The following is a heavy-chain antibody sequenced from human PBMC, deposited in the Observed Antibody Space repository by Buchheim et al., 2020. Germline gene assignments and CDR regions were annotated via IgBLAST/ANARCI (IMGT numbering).Heavy chain of an antibody. Sequence: QVQLVESGGGVVQPGRSLRLSCAASGFTFSSYGMHWVRQAPGKGLEWVAVIWYDGSNKYYADSVKGRFTISRDNSKNTLYLQMNSLRAEDTAVYYCARGLGRYSYYYYGMDVWGQGTT. D-gene: IGHD1-26*01. CDR2: IWYDGSNK. V-gene: IGHV3-33*01. CDR1: GFTFSSYG. CDR3: ARGLGRYSYYYYGMDV. J-gene: IGHJ6*02.